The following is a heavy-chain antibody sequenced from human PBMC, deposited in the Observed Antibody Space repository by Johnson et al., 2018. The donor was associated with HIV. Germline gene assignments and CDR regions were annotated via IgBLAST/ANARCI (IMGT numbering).Heavy chain of an antibody. J-gene: IGHJ3*02. V-gene: IGHV3-20*04. D-gene: IGHD3-10*01. CDR1: GFSFDEYD. CDR2: INWNGATP. Sequence: VQLVESGGGVARPGGSLRLSCEASGFSFDEYDMSWVRQAPGKGLEWVSGINWNGATPGSADSVKGRFTISRDNAKNSLYLQMNSLRAEDTAFYYCARDQVGILWDAFDIWDQGTMVTVSS. CDR3: ARDQVGILWDAFDI.